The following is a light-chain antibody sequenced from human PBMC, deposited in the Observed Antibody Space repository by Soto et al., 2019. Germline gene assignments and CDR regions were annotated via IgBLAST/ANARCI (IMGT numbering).Light chain of an antibody. V-gene: IGKV3-20*01. CDR1: QSVSSSF. CDR2: GAS. Sequence: EVVLTPSPGTLSLSPVGRATLSCRASQSVSSSFLAWYQQKPGQAPRLLIYGASSRATGIPDRFSGSGSGTDFTLTINRLEPEDFAVYYCQQYGSSPALTFGGGTKVDIK. J-gene: IGKJ4*01. CDR3: QQYGSSPALT.